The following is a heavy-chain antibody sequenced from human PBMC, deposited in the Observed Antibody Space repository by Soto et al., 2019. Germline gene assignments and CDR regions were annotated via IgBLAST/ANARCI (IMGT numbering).Heavy chain of an antibody. CDR1: GFVFTNFW. V-gene: IGHV3-74*01. J-gene: IGHJ4*02. Sequence: QTGGPLRLSCEASGFVFTNFWMHWVRHVPGKGLVWVARIDTSGHSTNYAESVKGRFTISRDNAKNTVSLQMNSLRVEDTGVYYCAKDSWYFDLWSQGSQVTVSS. CDR2: IDTSGHST. CDR3: AKDSWYFDL. D-gene: IGHD6-13*01.